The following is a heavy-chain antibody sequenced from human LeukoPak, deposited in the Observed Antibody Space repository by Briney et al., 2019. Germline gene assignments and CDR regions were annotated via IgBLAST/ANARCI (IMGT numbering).Heavy chain of an antibody. Sequence: ASVKVSCKASGYTFTGYHMHWVRQAPGQGLEWMGRINPNSGGTNYAQKFQGRVTMTRDTSISTAYMELSRLRSDDTAVYYCARMRPGSSGYYQYFDYWGQGTLVTVSS. V-gene: IGHV1-2*06. D-gene: IGHD3-22*01. J-gene: IGHJ4*02. CDR1: GYTFTGYH. CDR2: INPNSGGT. CDR3: ARMRPGSSGYYQYFDY.